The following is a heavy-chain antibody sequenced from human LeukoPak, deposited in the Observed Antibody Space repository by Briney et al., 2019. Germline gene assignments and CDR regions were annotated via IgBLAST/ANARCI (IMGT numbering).Heavy chain of an antibody. Sequence: SETLSLTCTVSGGSISSYYWSWIRQPPGKGLEWIGYIYYSGSTNYNPSLKSRVTISVDTSKNQFSLKLSSVTAADTAVYYCARDPYSSTWSYGMDVWGQGTTVTVSS. J-gene: IGHJ6*02. CDR2: IYYSGST. D-gene: IGHD6-6*01. CDR3: ARDPYSSTWSYGMDV. V-gene: IGHV4-59*01. CDR1: GGSISSYY.